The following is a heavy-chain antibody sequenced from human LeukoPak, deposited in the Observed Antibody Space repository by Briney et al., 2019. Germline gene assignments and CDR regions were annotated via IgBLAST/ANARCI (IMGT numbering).Heavy chain of an antibody. CDR2: IKLDGSEK. J-gene: IGHJ4*02. CDR1: GFTFSSYW. Sequence: GGSLRLSCAASGFTFSSYWMSWVRQAPGKGLEWVANIKLDGSEKYYVDSVKGRFTISRDNAKNSLHLQMNSLRAEDTAVYYCAREGRWLLPFFDYWGQGTLVTVSS. V-gene: IGHV3-7*01. CDR3: AREGRWLLPFFDY. D-gene: IGHD3-22*01.